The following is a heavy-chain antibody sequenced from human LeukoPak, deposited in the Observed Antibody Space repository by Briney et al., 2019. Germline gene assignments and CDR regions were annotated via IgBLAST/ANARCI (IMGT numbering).Heavy chain of an antibody. V-gene: IGHV1-2*02. J-gene: IGHJ6*03. CDR2: INPHSGGT. Sequence: ASVKVSCKASGYTFTGYYIQWVRQAPGQGLEWMGWINPHSGGTNYAQEFQGRVTMTRDTSISTAYMEPSSPRPDDTAVYSCARGVTARGFYYYMDIWGNGTTVTISS. D-gene: IGHD2-21*02. CDR3: ARGVTARGFYYYMDI. CDR1: GYTFTGYY.